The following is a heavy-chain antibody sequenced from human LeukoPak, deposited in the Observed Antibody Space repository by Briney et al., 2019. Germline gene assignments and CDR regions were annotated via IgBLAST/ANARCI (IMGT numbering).Heavy chain of an antibody. D-gene: IGHD5-18*01. Sequence: ASVKVSCKASGYTFTSYYMHWVRQAPGQGLEWMGIINPSGGSTSYAQKFQGRVTMTRDTSISTAYMELSRLRSDDTAVYYCARGRIRSYYYYGMDVWGQGTTVTVSS. CDR1: GYTFTSYY. V-gene: IGHV1-46*01. J-gene: IGHJ6*02. CDR2: INPSGGST. CDR3: ARGRIRSYYYYGMDV.